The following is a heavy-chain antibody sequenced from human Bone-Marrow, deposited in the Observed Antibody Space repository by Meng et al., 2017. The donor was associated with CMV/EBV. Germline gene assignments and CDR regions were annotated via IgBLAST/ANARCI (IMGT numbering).Heavy chain of an antibody. CDR3: ARDPGPLMVLGVFDY. CDR2: ISYDGSNK. D-gene: IGHD3-10*01. Sequence: GESLKISCAASGFTFSSYAMHWIRQAPGKGLEWVAVISYDGSNKYYADSVKGRFTISRDNSKNTLYLQMNSLRAEDTAVYYCARDPGPLMVLGVFDYWGQGTLVTVSS. J-gene: IGHJ4*02. CDR1: GFTFSSYA. V-gene: IGHV3-30*04.